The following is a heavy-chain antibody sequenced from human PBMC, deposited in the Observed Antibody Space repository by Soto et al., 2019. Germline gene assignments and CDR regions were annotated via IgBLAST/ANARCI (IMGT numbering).Heavy chain of an antibody. CDR3: ATPSFIGVKMATARFDY. CDR1: GYTLTELS. Sequence: GASVKVSCKVSGYTLTELSMHWVRQAPGKGLEWMGGFDPEDGETIYAQKFQGRVTMTEDTFTDTAYMELSSLRSEDTAVYYCATPSFIGVKMATARFDYWGQGTLVTVSS. CDR2: FDPEDGET. D-gene: IGHD5-18*01. J-gene: IGHJ4*02. V-gene: IGHV1-24*01.